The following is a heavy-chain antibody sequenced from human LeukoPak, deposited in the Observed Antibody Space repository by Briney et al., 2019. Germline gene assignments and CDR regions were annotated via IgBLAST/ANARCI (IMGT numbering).Heavy chain of an antibody. V-gene: IGHV1-18*01. CDR2: ISAYNGNT. CDR3: ARVDPPRYCSSTSCYIGGWFDP. CDR1: GYTFTSYG. D-gene: IGHD2-2*02. Sequence: GASVTVSCKASGYTFTSYGISWVRQAPGQGLEWMGWISAYNGNTNYAQKLQGRVTMTTDTSTSTAYMELRSLRSDDTAVYYCARVDPPRYCSSTSCYIGGWFDPWGQGTLVTVSS. J-gene: IGHJ5*02.